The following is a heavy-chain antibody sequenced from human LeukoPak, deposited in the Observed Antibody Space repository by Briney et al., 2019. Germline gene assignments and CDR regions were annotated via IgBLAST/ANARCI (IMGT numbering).Heavy chain of an antibody. CDR2: IYYNANT. J-gene: IGHJ5*02. CDR1: GGSISSSIYY. D-gene: IGHD3-22*01. V-gene: IGHV4-39*07. Sequence: PSETLSLTCTVSGGSISSSIYYWGWIRQPPGKGLEWIGSIYYNANTYYNPSLKSRITISVDTSKNQFSLKLSSVTAADTAVYYCARQPMIVDSLSWFDPWGQGTLVTVSS. CDR3: ARQPMIVDSLSWFDP.